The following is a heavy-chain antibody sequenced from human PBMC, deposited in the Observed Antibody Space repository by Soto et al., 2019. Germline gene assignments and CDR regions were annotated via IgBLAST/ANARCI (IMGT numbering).Heavy chain of an antibody. V-gene: IGHV4-59*08. CDR1: GGSISSYY. D-gene: IGHD3-10*01. CDR3: ARLGMPGNFDY. CDR2: IYYSGST. J-gene: IGHJ4*02. Sequence: QVQLQESGPGLVKPSETLSLTCTVSGGSISSYYWSWIRQPPGKGLEWIGYIYYSGSTNYNPSPKSRVTISVDTSKNQFSLKLSSVTAADTAVYYCARLGMPGNFDYWGQGTLVTVSS.